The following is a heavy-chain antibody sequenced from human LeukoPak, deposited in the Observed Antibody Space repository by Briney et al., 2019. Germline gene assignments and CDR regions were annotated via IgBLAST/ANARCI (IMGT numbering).Heavy chain of an antibody. CDR3: AREVNNKGFDY. CDR2: IYYSGST. CDR1: GGSISSYY. V-gene: IGHV4-59*01. Sequence: KPSETLSLTCTVSGGSISSYYWSWIRQPPGKGLEWIGYIYYSGSTNYNPSLKSRVTISVDTSKNQFSLKLSSVTAADTAVYYCAREVNNKGFDYWGQGTLVTVSS. J-gene: IGHJ4*02. D-gene: IGHD1-14*01.